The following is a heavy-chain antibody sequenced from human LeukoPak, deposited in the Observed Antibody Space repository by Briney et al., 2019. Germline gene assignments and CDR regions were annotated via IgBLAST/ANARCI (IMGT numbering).Heavy chain of an antibody. CDR2: ISWNSGSI. Sequence: PGGSLRLSCAASGFTFDDYAMHWVRQAPGKGLEWVSGISWNSGSIGYADSVKGRFTISRDDAKNSLYLQMNSLRAEDTALYFCAKARRGGRDGYNWAFDYWGQGTLVTVSS. J-gene: IGHJ4*02. CDR1: GFTFDDYA. CDR3: AKARRGGRDGYNWAFDY. D-gene: IGHD5-24*01. V-gene: IGHV3-9*01.